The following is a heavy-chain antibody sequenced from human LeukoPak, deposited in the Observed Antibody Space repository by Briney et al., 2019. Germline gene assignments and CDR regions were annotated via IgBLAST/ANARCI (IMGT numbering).Heavy chain of an antibody. CDR3: ARARRWYFDL. J-gene: IGHJ2*01. Sequence: PSQTLSLTCAVSGGSISSGGYSWSWIRQPPGKGLEWIGYIYHSGSTYYNPSLKSRVTISVDTSKNQFSLKLSSVTAADTAVYYCARARRWYFDLWGRGTLVTVSS. V-gene: IGHV4-30-2*01. CDR1: GGSISSGGYS. CDR2: IYHSGST.